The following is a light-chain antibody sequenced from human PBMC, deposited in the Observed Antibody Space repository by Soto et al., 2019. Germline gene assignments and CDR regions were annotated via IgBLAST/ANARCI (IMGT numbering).Light chain of an antibody. J-gene: IGKJ2*01. CDR3: QQYGSSPQT. Sequence: EIVLTQSPGTLSLSPGERATLSCRASQSVSSSYLAWYQQKPGQAPRLLIYGASNRATGIPDRFSGSGSGTDFTLTISRLEPEDFAVYYGQQYGSSPQTFGQGTKLEIK. V-gene: IGKV3-20*01. CDR1: QSVSSSY. CDR2: GAS.